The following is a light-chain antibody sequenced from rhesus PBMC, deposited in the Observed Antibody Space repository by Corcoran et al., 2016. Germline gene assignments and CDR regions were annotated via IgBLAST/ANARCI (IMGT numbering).Light chain of an antibody. Sequence: DIQMTQSPSSLSASVGDTVTITCRASQGISNHLAWYQQKKGKAPKPLIYYASKLESGFPSRFSCIGSGTNVTLTISSLQPADFAIYYCQQHNSYPFTFGPGTKLAIK. CDR3: QQHNSYPFT. J-gene: IGKJ3*01. V-gene: IGKV1S14*01. CDR1: QGISNH. CDR2: YAS.